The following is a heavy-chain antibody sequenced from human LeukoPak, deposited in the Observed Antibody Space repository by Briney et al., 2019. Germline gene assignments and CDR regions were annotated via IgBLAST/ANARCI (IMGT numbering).Heavy chain of an antibody. CDR3: ARQKGAVFAQRNDPGAFDI. D-gene: IGHD1-26*01. Sequence: GESLKISCKGSGYSFTSYWIGWVRQMPGKGLEWMGIIYPGDSDTRYSPSFQGQVTISADKSICTAYLQWSSLKASDTAMYYCARQKGAVFAQRNDPGAFDIWGQGTMVTVSS. J-gene: IGHJ3*02. CDR2: IYPGDSDT. V-gene: IGHV5-51*01. CDR1: GYSFTSYW.